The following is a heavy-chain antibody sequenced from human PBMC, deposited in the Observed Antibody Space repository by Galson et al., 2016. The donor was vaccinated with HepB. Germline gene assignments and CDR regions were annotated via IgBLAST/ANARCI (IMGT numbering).Heavy chain of an antibody. D-gene: IGHD2-21*01. CDR3: ERSEGTGAYNYYGVDG. J-gene: IGHJ6*02. V-gene: IGHV1-8*01. CDR2: MNPNSDDT. Sequence: SVKVSCKASGYTFTTYDNNWVRQATRQGLEWMGWMNPNSDDTGYAQKFQGRVTMTRNTSISAAYMELSSLRSEDTPVYCCERSEGTGAYNYYGVDGWGQGTTVTVSS. CDR1: GYTFTTYD.